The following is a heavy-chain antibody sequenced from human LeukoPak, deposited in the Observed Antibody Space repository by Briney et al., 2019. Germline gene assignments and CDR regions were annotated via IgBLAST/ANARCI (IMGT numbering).Heavy chain of an antibody. CDR1: GYTFTSYA. J-gene: IGHJ6*02. CDR2: INAGNGNT. V-gene: IGHV1-3*01. D-gene: IGHD3-22*01. CDR3: ARALYYYDSSGYKHYHYYGMDV. Sequence: GASVEVSCKASGYTFTSYAMHWVRQAPGQRLEWMGWINAGNGNTKYSQKFQGRVTITRDTSASTAYMELSSLRSEDTAVYYCARALYYYDSSGYKHYHYYGMDVWGQGTTVTVSS.